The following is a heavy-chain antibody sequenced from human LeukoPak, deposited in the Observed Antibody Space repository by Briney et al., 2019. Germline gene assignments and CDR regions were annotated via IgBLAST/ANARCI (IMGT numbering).Heavy chain of an antibody. CDR1: GGTFSSYA. V-gene: IGHV1-69*13. D-gene: IGHD3-16*02. CDR3: ARKRVIVFSPFAY. CDR2: IIPIFGTA. J-gene: IGHJ4*02. Sequence: PTASVKVSCKASGGTFSSYAISWVRQAPGRGLEWMGGIIPIFGTANYAQKFRGRVTITADESTSTAYMELSSLRSEDTAVYYCARKRVIVFSPFAYGGQEPRAPFPS.